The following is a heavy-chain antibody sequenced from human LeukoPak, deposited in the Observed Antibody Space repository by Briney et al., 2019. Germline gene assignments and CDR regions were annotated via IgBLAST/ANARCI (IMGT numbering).Heavy chain of an antibody. CDR3: AKLYRYCSSTSCPNAFDI. J-gene: IGHJ3*02. CDR1: GFTFSSYA. V-gene: IGHV3-23*01. D-gene: IGHD2-2*01. Sequence: GGSLRLSCAASGFTFSSYAMSWVREAPGKGLKWVSAISGSGGSTYYADSVKGRFTISRDNSKNTLYLQMNSLRAEDTAVYYCAKLYRYCSSTSCPNAFDIWGQGTMVTVSS. CDR2: ISGSGGST.